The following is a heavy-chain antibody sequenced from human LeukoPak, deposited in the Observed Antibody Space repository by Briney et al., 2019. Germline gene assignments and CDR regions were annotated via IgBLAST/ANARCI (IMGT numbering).Heavy chain of an antibody. J-gene: IGHJ4*02. V-gene: IGHV4-59*01. Sequence: SETLSLTCAVYGGSFSGYYWSWIRQPPGKGLEWIGYIYYSGSTNYNPSLKSRVTISVDTSKNQFSLKLSSVTAADTAVYYCARVGYSSSWYPDYWGQGTLVTVSS. CDR1: GGSFSGYY. D-gene: IGHD6-13*01. CDR3: ARVGYSSSWYPDY. CDR2: IYYSGST.